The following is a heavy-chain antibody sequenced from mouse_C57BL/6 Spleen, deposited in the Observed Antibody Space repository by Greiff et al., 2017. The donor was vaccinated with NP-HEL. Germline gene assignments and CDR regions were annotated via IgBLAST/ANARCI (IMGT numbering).Heavy chain of an antibody. V-gene: IGHV1-80*01. CDR3: ARAYSDYGGYFDV. CDR2: IYPGGGDT. D-gene: IGHD2-4*01. Sequence: VKLVESGAELVKPGASVKMSCKASGYAFSSYWMNWVKQRPGKGLEWIGQIYPGGGDTNYNGKFKGKATLTADKSSSTAYMQLSRLTSEDAAVDFCARAYSDYGGYFDVWGTGTTVTVSS. J-gene: IGHJ1*03. CDR1: GYAFSSYW.